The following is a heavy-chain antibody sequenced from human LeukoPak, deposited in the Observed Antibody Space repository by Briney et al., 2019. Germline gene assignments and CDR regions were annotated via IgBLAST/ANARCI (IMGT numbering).Heavy chain of an antibody. V-gene: IGHV1-8*01. Sequence: ASVKVSCKASGYTFTSYDINWVRQATGQGLEWMGWMNPNSGNTGYAQKFQGRVTMTRDTSISTAYMELSSLRSDDTAVYYCARDPVTTRFSSPRLSYVDYWGQGTLVTVSS. CDR3: ARDPVTTRFSSPRLSYVDY. CDR2: MNPNSGNT. J-gene: IGHJ4*02. D-gene: IGHD4-17*01. CDR1: GYTFTSYD.